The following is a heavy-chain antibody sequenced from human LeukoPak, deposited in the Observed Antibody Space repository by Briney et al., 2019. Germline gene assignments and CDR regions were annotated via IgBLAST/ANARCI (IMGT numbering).Heavy chain of an antibody. CDR3: ARDPITIFGVVIMHGMDV. CDR2: IIPILGIA. CDR1: GYPFASFG. D-gene: IGHD3-3*01. Sequence: EASVKVSCKASGYPFASFGVSWVRQAPGQGLEWMGRIIPILGIANYAQKFQGRVTITADKSTSTAYMELSSLRSEDTAVYYCARDPITIFGVVIMHGMDVWGQGTTVTVSS. V-gene: IGHV1-69*04. J-gene: IGHJ6*02.